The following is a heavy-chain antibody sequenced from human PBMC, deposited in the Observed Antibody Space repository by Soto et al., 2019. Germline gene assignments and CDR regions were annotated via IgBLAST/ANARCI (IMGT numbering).Heavy chain of an antibody. CDR3: ARGAAARHYGMDV. CDR2: IYYSGST. J-gene: IGHJ6*02. Sequence: AETLSLTCTVSGGSIISYYWSWIRQPPGKGLEWIGYIYYSGSTNYNPSLKSRVTISVDTSKNQFSLKLSSVTAADTAVYYCARGAAARHYGMDVWGQGTTVTVSS. V-gene: IGHV4-59*01. D-gene: IGHD6-6*01. CDR1: GGSIISYY.